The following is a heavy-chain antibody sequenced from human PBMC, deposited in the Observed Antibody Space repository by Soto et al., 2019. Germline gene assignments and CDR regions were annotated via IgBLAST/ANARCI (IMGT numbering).Heavy chain of an antibody. CDR3: TTDKNGYSPRDPEY. D-gene: IGHD2-2*03. Sequence: GGSLRLSCAASGFSFSNYAMAWVRQAAGTGLEWVSSITGGGEQTYYAPAKGRFTISRDDSINTLYLQMNSLKTEDTAVYYCTTDKNGYSPRDPEYWGQGTLVTVSS. J-gene: IGHJ4*02. CDR1: GFSFSNYA. V-gene: IGHV3-23*01. CDR2: ITGGGEQT.